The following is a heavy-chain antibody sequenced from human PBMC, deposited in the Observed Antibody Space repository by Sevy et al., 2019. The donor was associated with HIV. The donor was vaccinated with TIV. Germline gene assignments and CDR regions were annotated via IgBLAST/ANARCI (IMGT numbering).Heavy chain of an antibody. CDR3: AKEWTLLSDWYGEFDY. J-gene: IGHJ4*02. Sequence: GGSLRLSCAASGFTFTNYGMHWVRQAPGKGLQWVSGISNSGANTYYADSVRGRFTVSRDNSKNTVYLQLNSLRAEDTAIYYCAKEWTLLSDWYGEFDYWGQGTLVTVSS. CDR1: GFTFTNYG. V-gene: IGHV3-23*01. D-gene: IGHD6-19*01. CDR2: ISNSGANT.